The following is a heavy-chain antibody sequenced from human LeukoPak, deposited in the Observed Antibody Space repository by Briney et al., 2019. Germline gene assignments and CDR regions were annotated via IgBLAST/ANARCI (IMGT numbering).Heavy chain of an antibody. D-gene: IGHD1-20*01. Sequence: ASVKVSCKASGYTFTGYYMHWVRQAPGQGLEWTGWINPNSGGTNYAQKFQGRVTMTRDTSISTAYMELSRLGSDDTAVYYCARDTNWNDEDYWGQGTLVTVSS. CDR1: GYTFTGYY. V-gene: IGHV1-2*02. CDR3: ARDTNWNDEDY. J-gene: IGHJ4*02. CDR2: INPNSGGT.